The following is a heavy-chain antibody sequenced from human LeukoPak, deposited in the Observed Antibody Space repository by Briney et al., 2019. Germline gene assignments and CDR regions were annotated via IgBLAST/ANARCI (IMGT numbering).Heavy chain of an antibody. Sequence: ASVKVSCKASGYTFTGYYMHWVRQAPGQGLEWMGWVNPNSGGTNYAQKFQGRVTMTRDTSISTAYMELSRLRSDDTAVYYCARDYFVVEPAATVTPYYFDYWGQGTLVTVSS. V-gene: IGHV1-2*02. CDR3: ARDYFVVEPAATVTPYYFDY. D-gene: IGHD2-2*01. CDR1: GYTFTGYY. J-gene: IGHJ4*02. CDR2: VNPNSGGT.